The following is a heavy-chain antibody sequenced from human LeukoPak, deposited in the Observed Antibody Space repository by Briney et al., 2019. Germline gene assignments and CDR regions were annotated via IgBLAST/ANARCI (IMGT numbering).Heavy chain of an antibody. Sequence: GGSLRLSCAASGFTFSDYYMSWIRQAPGKGLEWVSYISSSGSTIYYADSAKGRFTISRDNAKNSLYLQMNSLRAEDTAVYYCARDQNDCSGGSCYSGGGAFDIWGQGTMVTVSS. D-gene: IGHD2-15*01. CDR1: GFTFSDYY. CDR2: ISSSGSTI. CDR3: ARDQNDCSGGSCYSGGGAFDI. J-gene: IGHJ3*02. V-gene: IGHV3-11*04.